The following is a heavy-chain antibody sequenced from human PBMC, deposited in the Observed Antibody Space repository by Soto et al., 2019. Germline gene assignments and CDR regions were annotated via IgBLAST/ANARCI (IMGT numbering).Heavy chain of an antibody. J-gene: IGHJ6*02. CDR1: GGSITNYY. Sequence: QVQLQESGPGLVKPSETLSLTCTVSGGSITNYYCSWFRQPPWKGLEWIGYIQYNGYSSYNLSLKRRVTMSMDTSKTQFSLMLESVTATDTAVYYCARHGFGSLHGLVDVWGQGTTVIVSS. CDR2: IQYNGYS. D-gene: IGHD3-10*01. V-gene: IGHV4-59*08. CDR3: ARHGFGSLHGLVDV.